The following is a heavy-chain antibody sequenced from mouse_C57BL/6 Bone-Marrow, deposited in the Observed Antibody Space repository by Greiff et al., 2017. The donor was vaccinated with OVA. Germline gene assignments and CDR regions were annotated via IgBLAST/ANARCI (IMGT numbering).Heavy chain of an antibody. V-gene: IGHV1-4*01. CDR2: INPISGYT. J-gene: IGHJ3*01. CDR1: GYTFTSYT. Sequence: VPLQQSGAELARPGASVKMSCKASGYTFTSYTMHWVKQRPGPGLEWIGYINPISGYTKYNQKFKDKATLTADKSSSTAYMQLSSLTSEDSAVYYCARGDYDVGAFAYWGQGTLVTVSA. D-gene: IGHD2-4*01. CDR3: ARGDYDVGAFAY.